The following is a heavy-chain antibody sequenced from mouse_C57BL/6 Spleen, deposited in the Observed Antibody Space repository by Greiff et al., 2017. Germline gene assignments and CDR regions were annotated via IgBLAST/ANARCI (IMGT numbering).Heavy chain of an antibody. CDR3: ATSYSNWFAY. Sequence: EVKLMESGGGLVKPGGSLKLSCAASGFTFSDYGMHWVRQAPEKGLEWVAYISSGSSTIYYADTVKGRFTISRDNAKNTLFLQMTSLRSEDTAMYYCATSYSNWFAYWGQGTLVTVSA. D-gene: IGHD2-5*01. J-gene: IGHJ3*01. V-gene: IGHV5-17*01. CDR2: ISSGSSTI. CDR1: GFTFSDYG.